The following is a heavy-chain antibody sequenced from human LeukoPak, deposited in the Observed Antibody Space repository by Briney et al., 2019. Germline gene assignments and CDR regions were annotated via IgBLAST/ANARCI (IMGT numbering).Heavy chain of an antibody. CDR3: ARTDSSGYFIRPRVDY. V-gene: IGHV4-4*02. J-gene: IGHJ4*02. Sequence: ASETLSLTCAVSGGSISSSNWWSWVRQPPGKGLEWIGEIYHSGSTNYNPSLKSRVTISVDKSKNQFSLKLSSVTAADTAVYYCARTDSSGYFIRPRVDYWGQGTLVTVSS. CDR2: IYHSGST. D-gene: IGHD3-22*01. CDR1: GGSISSSNW.